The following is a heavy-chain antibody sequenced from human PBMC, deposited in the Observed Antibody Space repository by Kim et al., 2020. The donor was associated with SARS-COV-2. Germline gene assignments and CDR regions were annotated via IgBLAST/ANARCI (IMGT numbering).Heavy chain of an antibody. J-gene: IGHJ6*03. D-gene: IGHD3-3*01. CDR3: ARGNPWSGYWNYYYYYYMDV. V-gene: IGHV4-34*01. CDR1: GGSFSGYY. Sequence: SETLSLTCAVYGGSFSGYYWSWIRQPPGKGLEWIGEINHSGSTNYNPSLKSRVTISVDTSKNQFSLKLSSVTAADTAVYYCARGNPWSGYWNYYYYYYMDVWGKGTTVTVSS. CDR2: INHSGST.